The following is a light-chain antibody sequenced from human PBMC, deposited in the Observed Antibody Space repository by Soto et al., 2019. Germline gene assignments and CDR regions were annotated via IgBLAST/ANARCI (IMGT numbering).Light chain of an antibody. CDR3: QQYNNCPFT. CDR1: QSVSSN. CDR2: GAS. Sequence: EIVMTQAPATLSVSPGERATLSCRASQSVSSNLAWYQQKPGQAPRLLIYGASTRATGIPARFSGSGSGTEFTLTISSLQSEDFAVYYCQQYNNCPFTFGPGSEVDI. J-gene: IGKJ3*01. V-gene: IGKV3-15*01.